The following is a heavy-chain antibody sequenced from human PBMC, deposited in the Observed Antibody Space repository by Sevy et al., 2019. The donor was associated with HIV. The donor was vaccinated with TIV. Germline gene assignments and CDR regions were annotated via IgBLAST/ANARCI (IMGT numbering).Heavy chain of an antibody. D-gene: IGHD6-13*01. Sequence: GGSLRLSCAASGFTFSNYAIHWVRHAPGMRLQYVSGISSDGGRTYYEYSVKGRFTISRDNSKNTLYLQMGSLRLEDMAVYYCVRGIPAPGKAYYYYGMDVWGQGTTVTVSS. J-gene: IGHJ6*02. CDR1: GFTFSNYA. CDR2: ISSDGGRT. CDR3: VRGIPAPGKAYYYYGMDV. V-gene: IGHV3-64*01.